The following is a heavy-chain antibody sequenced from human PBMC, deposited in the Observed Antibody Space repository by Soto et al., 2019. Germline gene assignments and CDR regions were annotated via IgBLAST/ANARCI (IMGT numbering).Heavy chain of an antibody. Sequence: GGSLRLSCAASGFTFSSYSMNWVRQAPGKGLEWVSYISSSSSTIYYADSVKGRFTISRDKAKNSLYLQMNSLRDEDTAVYYCARDRYSSGWYTTGGFDYWGQGTLVTVSS. D-gene: IGHD6-19*01. CDR3: ARDRYSSGWYTTGGFDY. CDR2: ISSSSSTI. J-gene: IGHJ4*02. CDR1: GFTFSSYS. V-gene: IGHV3-48*02.